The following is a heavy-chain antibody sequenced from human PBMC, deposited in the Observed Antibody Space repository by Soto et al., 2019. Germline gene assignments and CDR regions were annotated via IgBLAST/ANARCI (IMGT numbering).Heavy chain of an antibody. CDR3: AHFGMVIAFDY. V-gene: IGHV2-5*02. D-gene: IGHD3-3*01. CDR1: GFSLSTSGVG. CDR2: IYWDDDK. Sequence: QITLKESGPTLVKPTQTLTLTCTFSGFSLSTSGVGVGWIRQPPGKALEWLALIYWDDDKRYSPSLKSRLTSTNDTSKNQVGLTMTNMDPVDTATYSCAHFGMVIAFDYWGQGTPVTVSS. J-gene: IGHJ4*02.